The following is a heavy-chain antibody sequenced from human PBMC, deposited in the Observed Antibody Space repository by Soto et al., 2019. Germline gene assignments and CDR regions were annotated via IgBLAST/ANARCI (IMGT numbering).Heavy chain of an antibody. J-gene: IGHJ4*02. CDR1: GYTFTSYG. D-gene: IGHD3-22*01. CDR2: ISAYNGNT. CDR3: ARGPNPSITMIVVAPDY. V-gene: IGHV1-18*01. Sequence: VAAVKVSCKASGYTFTSYGISWGRQAPGQGLEWMGWISAYNGNTNYAQKLQGRVTMTTDTSTSTAYMELRSLRSDDTAVYYCARGPNPSITMIVVAPDYWRQGTLVTVSS.